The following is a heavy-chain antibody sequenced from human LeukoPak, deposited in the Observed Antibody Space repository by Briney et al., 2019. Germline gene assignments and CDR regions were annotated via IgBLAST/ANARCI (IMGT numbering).Heavy chain of an antibody. CDR2: ISHDGSNK. V-gene: IGHV3-30*04. J-gene: IGHJ4*02. Sequence: GRSLRLSCAASGFTFSSYAMHWVRQAPGKGLEWVAVISHDGSNKYYADSVKGRFTISRDNSKNTLYLQMNSLRAEDTAVYYCARDRVGATGSLDYWGQGTLVTVSS. D-gene: IGHD1-26*01. CDR3: ARDRVGATGSLDY. CDR1: GFTFSSYA.